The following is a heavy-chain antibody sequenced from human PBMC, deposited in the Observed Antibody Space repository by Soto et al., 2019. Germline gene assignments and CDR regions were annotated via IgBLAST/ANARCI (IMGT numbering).Heavy chain of an antibody. V-gene: IGHV1-24*01. J-gene: IGHJ3*02. Sequence: QVQLVQSGAEVKKPGASVKVSCKVSGYTLTEFSMHWVRQAPGKGLEWMGGFDPEDGETIYAQKFQGRVPMTEDTSTDPAYMELSSLRSEDTAVYYCATGRGRSSSPPAFDIWGQGTMVTVSS. CDR2: FDPEDGET. CDR3: ATGRGRSSSPPAFDI. CDR1: GYTLTEFS. D-gene: IGHD6-6*01.